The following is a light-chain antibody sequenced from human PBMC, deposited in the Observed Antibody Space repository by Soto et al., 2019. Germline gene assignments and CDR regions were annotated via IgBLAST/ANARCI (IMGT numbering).Light chain of an antibody. Sequence: EIVLTQSPATLSLSPGERATLCCRASQSVSSYLAWYQQKPGQAPRLLIYDASNRATGIPARFSGSGSGTDFTLTISSLEPEDFAVYYCQQRSNWPPPFGQGTKLEIK. CDR2: DAS. V-gene: IGKV3-11*01. J-gene: IGKJ2*01. CDR1: QSVSSY. CDR3: QQRSNWPPP.